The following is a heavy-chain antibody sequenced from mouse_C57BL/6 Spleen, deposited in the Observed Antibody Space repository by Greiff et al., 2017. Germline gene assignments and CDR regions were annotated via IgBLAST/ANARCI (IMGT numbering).Heavy chain of an antibody. Sequence: EVQRVESGGGLVKPGGSLKLSCAASGFTFSDYGMHWVRQAPEKGLEWVAYISSGSSTIYYADTVKGRFTISRDNAKNTLFLQMTSLRSEDTAMYYCARDYYGRAMDYWGQGTSVTVSS. D-gene: IGHD1-1*01. CDR3: ARDYYGRAMDY. CDR2: ISSGSSTI. V-gene: IGHV5-17*01. J-gene: IGHJ4*01. CDR1: GFTFSDYG.